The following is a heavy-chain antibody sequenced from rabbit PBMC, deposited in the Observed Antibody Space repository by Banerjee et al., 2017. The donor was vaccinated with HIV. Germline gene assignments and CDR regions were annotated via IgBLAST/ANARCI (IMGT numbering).Heavy chain of an antibody. J-gene: IGHJ6*01. CDR1: GFTLSSYW. CDR3: ARDLAGSRDL. Sequence: QEQLVESGGGLVKPGASLTLTCKASGFTLSSYWMCWVRQAPGKGLEWIACIYNGDGSTDYASWAKGRFTISKTSSTTVTLQMTSLTAADTATYFCARDLAGSRDLWGPGTLVTVS. CDR2: IYNGDGST. D-gene: IGHD4-2*01. V-gene: IGHV1S45*01.